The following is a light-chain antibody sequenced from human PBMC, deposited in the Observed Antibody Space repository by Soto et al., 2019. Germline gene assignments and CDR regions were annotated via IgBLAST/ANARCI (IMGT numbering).Light chain of an antibody. CDR1: QSISDT. J-gene: IGKJ4*01. V-gene: IGKV3-11*01. Sequence: EIVMTQSPATLSVSPGGRATLSCRASQSISDTLAWYQQKPGQAPRLLIYGASNRATGIPARFSGSGSGTDFTLTISSLEPEDFAVYYCQQRNNWPPVTFGGGTKVDIK. CDR3: QQRNNWPPVT. CDR2: GAS.